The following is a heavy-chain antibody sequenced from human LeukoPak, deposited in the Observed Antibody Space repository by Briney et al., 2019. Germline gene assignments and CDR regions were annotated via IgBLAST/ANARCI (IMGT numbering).Heavy chain of an antibody. J-gene: IGHJ4*02. D-gene: IGHD6-19*01. Sequence: PGGSLRLSCSASGLTFSSYALYWVRQAPGKGLEYVSAISSNGGSTYYADSVKGRFTISRDNSKNTLYLQMSSLRAEDTAVYYCVKDGGSSGWYAFDYWGQGTLVTVSS. CDR2: ISSNGGST. CDR3: VKDGGSSGWYAFDY. V-gene: IGHV3-64D*06. CDR1: GLTFSSYA.